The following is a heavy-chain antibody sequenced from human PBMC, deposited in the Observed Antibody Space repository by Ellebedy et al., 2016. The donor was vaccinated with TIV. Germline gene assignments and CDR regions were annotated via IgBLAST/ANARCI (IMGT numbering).Heavy chain of an antibody. CDR2: LRQDGDAK. Sequence: GESLKISCIASGFSFRSYWMSWVRQAPGKRLEWVANLRQDGDAKYYVDSVKGRFTISRDNAKNSLYLQMNGLRAEDTAVYYCARRGSYSDYAVQVNPWFDPWGQGTLVTVSS. D-gene: IGHD4-11*01. J-gene: IGHJ5*02. V-gene: IGHV3-7*01. CDR3: ARRGSYSDYAVQVNPWFDP. CDR1: GFSFRSYW.